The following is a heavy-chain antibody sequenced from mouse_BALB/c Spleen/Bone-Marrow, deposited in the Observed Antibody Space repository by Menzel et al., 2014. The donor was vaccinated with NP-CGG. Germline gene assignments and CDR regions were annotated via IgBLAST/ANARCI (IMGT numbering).Heavy chain of an antibody. V-gene: IGHV14-1*02. Sequence: VQLQQSGAELVRPGALVKLSCKASGFNIKDYYMHWVKQRPEQGLEWIGWIDPENGNTIYDSKFQGKASITADTSSNTAYLQLSSLTSEDTAVYYCVAYYRYEYYFDYWGQGTTLTVSS. D-gene: IGHD2-14*01. CDR1: GFNIKDYY. CDR2: IDPENGNT. J-gene: IGHJ2*01. CDR3: VAYYRYEYYFDY.